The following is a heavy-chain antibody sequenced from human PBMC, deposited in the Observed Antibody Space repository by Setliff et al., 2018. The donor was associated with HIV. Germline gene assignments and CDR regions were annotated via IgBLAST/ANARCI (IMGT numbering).Heavy chain of an antibody. Sequence: KTSETLSLTCSVSGGSVSSSSYYWTWIRQPAGKGLEWIGHLHSSGDAYYGPSLKSRVAMSLDTSKNQFSLRLNSVTAADTAVYYCARGRDYVWGSYRPRRYYYYNMGVWGKGTTVTVSS. J-gene: IGHJ6*03. V-gene: IGHV4-61*09. CDR3: ARGRDYVWGSYRPRRYYYYNMGV. CDR2: LHSSGDA. CDR1: GGSVSSSSYY. D-gene: IGHD3-16*02.